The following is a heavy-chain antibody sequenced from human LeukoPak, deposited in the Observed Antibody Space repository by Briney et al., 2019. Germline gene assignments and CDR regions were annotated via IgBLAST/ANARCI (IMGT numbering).Heavy chain of an antibody. CDR2: INPNSGGT. CDR3: ARDPSSGWYVFDH. Sequence: SVKVSCKASGYTFTGYYMHWVRQAPGQGLEWMGWINPNSGGTNYAQKFQGWVTMTRDTSISTAYMELSRLRSDDTVVYYCARDPSSGWYVFDHWGQGTLVTVSS. V-gene: IGHV1-2*04. J-gene: IGHJ4*02. CDR1: GYTFTGYY. D-gene: IGHD6-19*01.